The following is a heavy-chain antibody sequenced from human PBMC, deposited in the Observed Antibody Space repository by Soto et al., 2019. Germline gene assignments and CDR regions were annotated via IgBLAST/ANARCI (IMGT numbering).Heavy chain of an antibody. CDR1: GYSFTSYW. CDR3: ARHFSSCWLYYYYGMDV. J-gene: IGHJ6*02. V-gene: IGHV5-10-1*01. Sequence: GESLKISCKGSGYSFTSYWISWVRQMPGKGLEWMGRIDPSDSYTNYSPSFQGHVTISADKSISTAYLQWSSLKASDTAMYYCARHFSSCWLYYYYGMDVWGQGTPVTVSS. D-gene: IGHD6-13*01. CDR2: IDPSDSYT.